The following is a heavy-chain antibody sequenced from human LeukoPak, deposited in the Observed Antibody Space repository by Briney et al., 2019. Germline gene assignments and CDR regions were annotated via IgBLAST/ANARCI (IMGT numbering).Heavy chain of an antibody. Sequence: GGSLRLSCAASGFAFSSYWMSWVRQAPGKGLEWVANIKQDGSEKYYVDSVKGRFTISRDNAKNSLYLQMNSLRAEDTAVYYCARPRRAWYFDYWGQGTLVTVSS. CDR1: GFAFSSYW. J-gene: IGHJ4*02. CDR3: ARPRRAWYFDY. CDR2: IKQDGSEK. V-gene: IGHV3-7*01.